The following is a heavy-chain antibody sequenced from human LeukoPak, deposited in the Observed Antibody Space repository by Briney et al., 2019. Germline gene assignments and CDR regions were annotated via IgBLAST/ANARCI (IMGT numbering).Heavy chain of an antibody. CDR3: ARLIAAAGTVNWFDP. CDR1: GYTFTSYD. D-gene: IGHD6-13*01. Sequence: ASVKVSCKASGYTFTSYDINWVRQATGQGLEWMGWMNPNSGNTGYAQKFQGRVTITRNTSISTAYMELSSLRSEDTAVYYCARLIAAAGTVNWFDPWGKGTLVTVSS. CDR2: MNPNSGNT. J-gene: IGHJ5*02. V-gene: IGHV1-8*03.